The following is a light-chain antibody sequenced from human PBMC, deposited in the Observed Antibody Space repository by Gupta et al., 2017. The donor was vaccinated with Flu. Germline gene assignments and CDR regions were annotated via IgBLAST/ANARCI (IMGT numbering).Light chain of an antibody. CDR2: KDT. V-gene: IGLV3-16*01. CDR1: TVARKY. Sequence: GQVARITCTGDTVARKYAYWYQQKPGQAPVMVICKDTERPSGIPGRFSGSTSGTIVTLTISGVQAEDEADYYCLSADNSGNARVFGGGTKLTVL. CDR3: LSADNSGNARV. J-gene: IGLJ2*01.